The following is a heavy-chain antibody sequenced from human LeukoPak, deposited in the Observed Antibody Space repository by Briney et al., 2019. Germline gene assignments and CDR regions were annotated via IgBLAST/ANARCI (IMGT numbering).Heavy chain of an antibody. D-gene: IGHD3-22*01. CDR1: GYTFTGYY. Sequence: GASVKVSCKASGYTFTGYYMHWVRQAPGQGPEWMGWINPNSGGTNYAQKFQGRVTMTRDTSISTAYMELSRLRSDDTAVYYCARGYYDSSDFEYFQHWGQGTLVTVSS. V-gene: IGHV1-2*02. CDR3: ARGYYDSSDFEYFQH. J-gene: IGHJ1*01. CDR2: INPNSGGT.